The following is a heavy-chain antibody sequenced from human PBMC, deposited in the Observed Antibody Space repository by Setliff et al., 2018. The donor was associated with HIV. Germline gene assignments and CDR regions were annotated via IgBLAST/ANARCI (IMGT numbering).Heavy chain of an antibody. CDR3: ERDRAYCSSRSCYRHLVYYFYYMDV. CDR1: GFTFSDYY. J-gene: IGHJ6*03. Sequence: ASVKVSCKASGFTFSDYYMHWVRQAPGQGLEWMGWVRPYNADKNYAQKFQGRVTMTSYTSISTAYLEMSGLTSDDTSIYYCERDRAYCSSRSCYRHLVYYFYYMDVWVTGTTVTV. CDR2: VRPYNADK. V-gene: IGHV1-2*02. D-gene: IGHD2-15*01.